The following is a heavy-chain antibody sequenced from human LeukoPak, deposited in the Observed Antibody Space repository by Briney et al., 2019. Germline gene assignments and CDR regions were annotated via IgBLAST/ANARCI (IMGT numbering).Heavy chain of an antibody. V-gene: IGHV4-30-4*01. CDR1: GGSISSGDYY. D-gene: IGHD2-21*02. CDR2: IYYSGST. Sequence: PSETLSLTCTVSGGSISSGDYYWSWIRQPPGKGLEWIGYIYYSGSTYYNPSLKGRVTISVGTSKNQFSLKLSSVTAADTAVYYCASLLRLAYCGGDCYSYWFDPWGQGTLVTVSS. CDR3: ASLLRLAYCGGDCYSYWFDP. J-gene: IGHJ5*02.